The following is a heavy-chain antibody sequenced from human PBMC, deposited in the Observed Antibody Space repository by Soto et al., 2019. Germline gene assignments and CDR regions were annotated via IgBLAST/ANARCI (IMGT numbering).Heavy chain of an antibody. Sequence: QVQLVESGGGVVQPGRSLRLSCAASGFTFSNYGMHWVRQAPGKGLEWVAVISYDGRRQYYADSVKGRFTISRDNSKNTLYLQMNSLRVEDTAVYHCAKDIRSQNNWFDPWGQGTLVTVSS. D-gene: IGHD1-20*01. CDR3: AKDIRSQNNWFDP. J-gene: IGHJ5*02. CDR2: ISYDGRRQ. V-gene: IGHV3-30*18. CDR1: GFTFSNYG.